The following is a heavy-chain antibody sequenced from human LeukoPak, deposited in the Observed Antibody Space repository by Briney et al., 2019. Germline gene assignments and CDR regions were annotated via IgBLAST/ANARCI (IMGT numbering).Heavy chain of an antibody. CDR2: ISYDGSNK. CDR1: GFTFSSYA. J-gene: IGHJ5*02. CDR3: ARGRGSSPGHWFDP. V-gene: IGHV3-30*04. D-gene: IGHD3-10*01. Sequence: PGRSLRLSCAASGFTFSSYAMHWVRQAPGKGLEWMAVISYDGSNKYYADSVKGRFTISRDNSKNTLYLQMNSLRAEDTAVYYCARGRGSSPGHWFDPWGQGTLVTVSS.